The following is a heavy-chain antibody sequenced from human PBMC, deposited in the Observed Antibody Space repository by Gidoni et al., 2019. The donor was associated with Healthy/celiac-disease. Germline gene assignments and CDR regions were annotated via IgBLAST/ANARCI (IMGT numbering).Heavy chain of an antibody. CDR3: TTEEEWGSGSYYYYYYGMDV. D-gene: IGHD3-10*01. Sequence: EVQLVESGGGLVKPGGSLRLSCAASGFTFSNAWMSWVRQAPGKGLEWVGRIKSKTDGGKTEYAAPVKGRFTISRDDSKNTLYLQMNSLKTEDTAVYYCTTEEEWGSGSYYYYYYGMDVWGQGTTVTVSS. J-gene: IGHJ6*02. CDR2: IKSKTDGGKT. CDR1: GFTFSNAW. V-gene: IGHV3-15*01.